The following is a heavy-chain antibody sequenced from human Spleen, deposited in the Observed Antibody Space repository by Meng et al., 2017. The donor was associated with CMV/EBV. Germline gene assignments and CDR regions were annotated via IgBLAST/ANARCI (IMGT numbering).Heavy chain of an antibody. D-gene: IGHD1-26*01. CDR3: ARRKVIVGASYAFDI. CDR2: ISGGGGTT. V-gene: IGHV3-23*01. Sequence: GESLKISCAASGFTFSSYAMTWVRQAPGKGLEWVSVISGGGGTTDFADSVKGRFTISRDNSKNTLYLQMYSLRAEDTAVYYCARRKVIVGASYAFDIWGQGTMVTVSS. CDR1: GFTFSSYA. J-gene: IGHJ3*02.